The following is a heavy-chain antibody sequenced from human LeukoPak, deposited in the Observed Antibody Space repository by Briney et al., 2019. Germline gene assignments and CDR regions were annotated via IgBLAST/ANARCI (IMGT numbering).Heavy chain of an antibody. CDR2: MYYTGTA. J-gene: IGHJ3*02. CDR1: GGSVSSGRYY. D-gene: IGHD5-24*01. CDR3: ARPAERWLVGFGFLDI. Sequence: SETLSLTCSVSGGSVSSGRYYWTWIRQPPGKGLEWIGYMYYTGTANYNPSLKSRVTVSGDTSKNQFSLKLSSVTAADTAVYYCARPAERWLVGFGFLDIGGQGKRVTVSP. V-gene: IGHV4-61*01.